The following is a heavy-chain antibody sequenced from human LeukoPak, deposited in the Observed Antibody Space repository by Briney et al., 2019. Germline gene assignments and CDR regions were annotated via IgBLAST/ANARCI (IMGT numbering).Heavy chain of an antibody. J-gene: IGHJ4*02. D-gene: IGHD3-10*01. V-gene: IGHV3-30*04. CDR3: ARDDYNGSGSYLGSFDY. CDR2: ISYDGSNK. Sequence: GRSLRLSCAASGFTFSSYAMHWVRQAPGKGLEWVAVISYDGSNKYYADSVKGRFTISRDNSKNTLYLQMNSLRAEDTAVYYCARDDYNGSGSYLGSFDYWGQGTLVTVSS. CDR1: GFTFSSYA.